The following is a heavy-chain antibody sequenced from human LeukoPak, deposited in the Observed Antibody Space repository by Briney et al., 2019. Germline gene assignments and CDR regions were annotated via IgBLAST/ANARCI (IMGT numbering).Heavy chain of an antibody. CDR1: GGSISSHN. CDR2: IYYSGST. CDR3: ACFIAVAGLYYFDY. V-gene: IGHV4-59*11. D-gene: IGHD6-19*01. Sequence: SETLSLTCTVSGGSISSHNWSWIRQPPGKGLEWIGYIYYSGSTNYNPSLKSRVTISVDTSKNQFSLKLSSVTAADTAVYYCACFIAVAGLYYFDYWGQGTLVTVSS. J-gene: IGHJ4*02.